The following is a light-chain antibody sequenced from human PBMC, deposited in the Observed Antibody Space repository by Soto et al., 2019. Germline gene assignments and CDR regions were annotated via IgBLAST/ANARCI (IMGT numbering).Light chain of an antibody. CDR3: QQYATSPWT. CDR2: GAS. Sequence: EIVLTQSPATLSLSPGERATLSCRASQSVSSSRLAWHQQKPGQAPRLLIYGASSRATGIPDRFGGSGSGTDFTLTISRLEPEDFALYYCQQYATSPWTFGQGTKVDI. V-gene: IGKV3-20*01. CDR1: QSVSSSR. J-gene: IGKJ1*01.